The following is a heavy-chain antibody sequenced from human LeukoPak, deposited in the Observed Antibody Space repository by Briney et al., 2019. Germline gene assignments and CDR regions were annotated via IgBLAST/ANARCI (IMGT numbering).Heavy chain of an antibody. CDR3: AKASWVSNADAVL. V-gene: IGHV3-23*01. Sequence: GGSLRLSCAASGFTLSRSTMSWLRQAPGKGPEWVSAINSGGGMTSAESVKGRFTISRDDSKNTLYLQMNSLRVEDTAVYYCAKASWVSNADAVLWGQGTVVTVSS. D-gene: IGHD1-1*01. CDR2: INSGGGMT. J-gene: IGHJ4*02. CDR1: GFTLSRST.